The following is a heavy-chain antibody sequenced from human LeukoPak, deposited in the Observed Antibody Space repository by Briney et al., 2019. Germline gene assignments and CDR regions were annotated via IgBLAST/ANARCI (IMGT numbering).Heavy chain of an antibody. J-gene: IGHJ4*02. CDR2: IYPGDSDT. CDR1: GYSFTNHW. V-gene: IGHV5-51*01. D-gene: IGHD6-19*01. CDR3: ARGDISGYGLFDY. Sequence: GESLKISCKGFGYSFTNHWIGWVRQMPGNGLEWMGIIYPGDSDTRYSPSFQGQVTVSVDKSISTAYLQWSSLKASDTAMYYCARGDISGYGLFDYWGQGTLVTVSS.